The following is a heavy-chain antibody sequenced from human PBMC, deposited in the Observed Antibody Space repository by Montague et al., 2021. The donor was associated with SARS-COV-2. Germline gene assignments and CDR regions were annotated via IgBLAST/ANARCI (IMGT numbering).Heavy chain of an antibody. CDR3: ARVRYYGSGTSLGMDV. CDR1: GGSFSGYY. J-gene: IGHJ6*02. CDR2: INHSGSA. D-gene: IGHD3-10*01. Sequence: SETLSLTCAVYGGSFSGYYWCWIRQPPGKGLEWIGEINHSGSANYYPSPKSRVNISVDTSKNQFSLKLSSVTAADTAVYYCARVRYYGSGTSLGMDVWGQGTPVTVSS. V-gene: IGHV4-34*01.